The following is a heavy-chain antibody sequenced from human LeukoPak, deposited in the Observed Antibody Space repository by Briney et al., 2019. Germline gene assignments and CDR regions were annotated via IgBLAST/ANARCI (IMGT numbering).Heavy chain of an antibody. V-gene: IGHV3-74*03. D-gene: IGHD1-26*01. CDR2: IHPDGSIT. Sequence: PGGSLRLSCVGSRFTISKYWMHWVRQAPGTGLVWVSRIHPDGSITTYADSVKGRFTISRDNSKNTLYLQMNSLRAEDTAVYYCAKTVGATKITYFDYWGQGTLVTVSS. J-gene: IGHJ4*02. CDR1: RFTISKYW. CDR3: AKTVGATKITYFDY.